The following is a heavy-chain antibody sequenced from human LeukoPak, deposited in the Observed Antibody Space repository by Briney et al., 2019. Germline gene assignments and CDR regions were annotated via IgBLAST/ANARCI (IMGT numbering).Heavy chain of an antibody. D-gene: IGHD3/OR15-3a*01. V-gene: IGHV3-48*04. Sequence: PGGSLRLSCAASGFTFSSYSMNWVRQAPGKGLEWVSYISSSSSTIYYADSVKGRFTISRDNAKNSLYLQMNSLRAEDTAVYYCAKDLGFLDRRGGAFDIWGQGTMVTVSS. CDR1: GFTFSSYS. J-gene: IGHJ3*02. CDR3: AKDLGFLDRRGGAFDI. CDR2: ISSSSSTI.